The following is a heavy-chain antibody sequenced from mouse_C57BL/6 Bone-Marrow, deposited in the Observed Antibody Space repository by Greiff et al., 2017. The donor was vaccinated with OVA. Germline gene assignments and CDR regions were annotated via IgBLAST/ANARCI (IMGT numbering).Heavy chain of an antibody. J-gene: IGHJ3*01. CDR3: ARTIR. CDR2: IYPRSGNT. CDR1: GYTFTSYG. V-gene: IGHV1-81*01. Sequence: QVQLKESGAELARPGASVKLSCKASGYTFTSYGISWVKQRPGQGLEWIGEIYPRSGNTYYNEKFKGKATLTADKSSSTAYMELRSLTSEGSAVYFCARTIRWGQGTLVTVSA.